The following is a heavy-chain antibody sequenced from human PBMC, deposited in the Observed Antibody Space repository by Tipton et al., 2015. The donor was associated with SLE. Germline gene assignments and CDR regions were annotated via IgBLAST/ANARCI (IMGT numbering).Heavy chain of an antibody. CDR3: ARGHYGMDA. Sequence: SLRLSCAAPGFFFKNYWMTCVRQAPGAALAWVASIKKDGSEKYYAESVKGRFTISRDNTKNSLFLQMNSLRGEDTAVYYCARGHYGMDAWGQGATVTVSS. CDR1: GFFFKNYW. V-gene: IGHV3-7*01. CDR2: IKKDGSEK. J-gene: IGHJ6*02.